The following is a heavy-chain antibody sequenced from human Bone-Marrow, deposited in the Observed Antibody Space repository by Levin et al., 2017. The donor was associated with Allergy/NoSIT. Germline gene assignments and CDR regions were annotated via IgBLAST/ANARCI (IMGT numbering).Heavy chain of an antibody. J-gene: IGHJ6*02. CDR1: GYTFSDYY. Sequence: ASVKVSCKASGYTFSDYYMNWVRQAPGQGLEWMGWINPNSGGTKFAQKFQGRVTMTRDTSITTAYMELSRLRSDDTGVYYCARSYYYDTNYYSYAMDGWGQGTTVTVSS. CDR3: ARSYYYDTNYYSYAMDG. V-gene: IGHV1-2*02. D-gene: IGHD3-22*01. CDR2: INPNSGGT.